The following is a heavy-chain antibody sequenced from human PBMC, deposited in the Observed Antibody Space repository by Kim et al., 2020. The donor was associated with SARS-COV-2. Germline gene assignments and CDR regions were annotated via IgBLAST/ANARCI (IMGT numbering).Heavy chain of an antibody. Sequence: ASVKVSCKASGYTFTSYAMNWVRQAPGQGLEWMGWINTNTGNPTYAQGFTGRFVFSLDTSVSTAYLQISSLKAEDTAVYYCARDPEYSSSPEYSSGLPFDCWGQGTLVTVSS. CDR1: GYTFTSYA. D-gene: IGHD6-6*01. CDR2: INTNTGNP. CDR3: ARDPEYSSSPEYSSGLPFDC. V-gene: IGHV7-4-1*02. J-gene: IGHJ4*02.